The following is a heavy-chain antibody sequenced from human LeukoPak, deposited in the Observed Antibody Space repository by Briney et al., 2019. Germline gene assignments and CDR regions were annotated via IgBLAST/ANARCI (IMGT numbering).Heavy chain of an antibody. CDR1: GYTFTGYY. Sequence: ASVKVSCKASGYTFTGYYMHWVRQAPGQGLEWMGWINPNSGGTNYAQKFQGRVTMTRDTSISTAYMELSRLRSDDTAIYYCAREVLYSSSYDCWGQGTLVTVSS. CDR2: INPNSGGT. D-gene: IGHD6-6*01. J-gene: IGHJ4*02. CDR3: AREVLYSSSYDC. V-gene: IGHV1-2*02.